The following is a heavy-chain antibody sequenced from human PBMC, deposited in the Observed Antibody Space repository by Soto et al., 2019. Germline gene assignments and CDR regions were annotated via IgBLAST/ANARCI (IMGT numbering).Heavy chain of an antibody. CDR2: ISYDGSNK. CDR1: GFTFSSYV. Sequence: QVQLVESGGGVVQPGRSLRLSCAASGFTFSSYVMHWVRQAPGTGLEWVAVISYDGSNKYYADSVKGRFTISRDKSKNTLYLQMNSLRAEDTAVYYCAKGASPNYCFDYWGQGTLVTVSS. J-gene: IGHJ4*02. V-gene: IGHV3-30*18. D-gene: IGHD2-8*01. CDR3: AKGASPNYCFDY.